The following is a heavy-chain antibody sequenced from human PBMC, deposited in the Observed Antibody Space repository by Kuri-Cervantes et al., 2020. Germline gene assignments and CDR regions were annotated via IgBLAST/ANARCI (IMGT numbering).Heavy chain of an antibody. J-gene: IGHJ6*02. Sequence: GGSLRLSCAASGFTFSSYWMHWVRQAPGKGLEWVAVIWYDGSNKYYADSVKGRFTISRDNSKNTPYLQMNSLRAEDTAVYYCARDYYGMDVWGQGTTVTVSS. CDR2: IWYDGSNK. CDR1: GFTFSSYW. V-gene: IGHV3-33*08. CDR3: ARDYYGMDV.